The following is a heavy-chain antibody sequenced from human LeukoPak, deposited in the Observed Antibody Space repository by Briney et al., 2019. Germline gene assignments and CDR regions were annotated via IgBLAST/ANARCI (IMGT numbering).Heavy chain of an antibody. V-gene: IGHV3-21*01. J-gene: IGHJ6*04. D-gene: IGHD2-15*01. CDR3: ASACSGGSCYFRYYYYGMDV. CDR1: GFTFSSYS. CDR2: ISSSSSYI. Sequence: GGSLRLSCAASGFTFSSYSMNWVRQAPGKGLEWVSSISSSSSYIYYADSVKGRFTISRDNAKNSLYLQMNSLRAEDTAVYYCASACSGGSCYFRYYYYGMDVWGKGTTVTVSS.